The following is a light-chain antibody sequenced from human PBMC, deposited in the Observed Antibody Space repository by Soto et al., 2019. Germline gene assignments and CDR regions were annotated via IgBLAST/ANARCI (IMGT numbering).Light chain of an antibody. CDR2: DVS. CDR3: CSYTNSAYV. Sequence: QSALTQPRSVSGSPGQSVTISCTGTSSDVGAYNYVSWYQQHPAKAPNLMIYDVSKRPSGVPDRFSGSKSGNPASLTISGLQAEDEGDYYCCSYTNSAYVFGTGTKVTVL. V-gene: IGLV2-11*01. J-gene: IGLJ1*01. CDR1: SSDVGAYNY.